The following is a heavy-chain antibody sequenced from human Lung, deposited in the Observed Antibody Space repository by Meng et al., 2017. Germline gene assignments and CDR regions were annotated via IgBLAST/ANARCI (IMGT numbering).Heavy chain of an antibody. J-gene: IGHJ4*02. D-gene: IGHD4-11*01. Sequence: GPLENWGAGRLMPSETLSLTCVVSGGSFSDYYWSWIRQPTGKGLAWSGEINHSGSTNYNPSLESRATISVDTSQNNLSLKLSSVTAADSAVYYCARGPTTMAHDFDYWGQGTLVTVSS. CDR2: INHSGST. CDR1: GGSFSDYY. CDR3: ARGPTTMAHDFDY. V-gene: IGHV4-34*01.